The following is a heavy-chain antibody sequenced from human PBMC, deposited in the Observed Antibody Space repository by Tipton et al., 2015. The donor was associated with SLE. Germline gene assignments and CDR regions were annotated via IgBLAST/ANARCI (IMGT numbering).Heavy chain of an antibody. CDR1: GFIVGGTY. CDR2: IYKGGSR. J-gene: IGHJ4*02. V-gene: IGHV3-53*05. Sequence: SLRLSCVGSGFIVGGTYMSWVRQAPGKGLEWVSSIYKGGSRYYADSVKGRFTISRDNSKNTLFLQMNSLRPEDTAVYYCARVNNFYGSGSFDYWGQGTLVTVSS. CDR3: ARVNNFYGSGSFDY. D-gene: IGHD3-10*01.